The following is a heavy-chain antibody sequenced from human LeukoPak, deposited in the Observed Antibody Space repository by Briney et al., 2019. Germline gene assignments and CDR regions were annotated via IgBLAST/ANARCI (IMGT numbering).Heavy chain of an antibody. Sequence: GGSLRLSCAASRFTFNSFAMSWVRQTPGKGLEWVSTITGGGSTYYADSVKGRFTISRDDSKNTLSLQMNSLRAEDRAVYYCAKDSLRTVPKASFDYWGQGTLVTVSS. D-gene: IGHD2-2*01. CDR2: ITGGGST. V-gene: IGHV3-23*01. J-gene: IGHJ4*02. CDR1: RFTFNSFA. CDR3: AKDSLRTVPKASFDY.